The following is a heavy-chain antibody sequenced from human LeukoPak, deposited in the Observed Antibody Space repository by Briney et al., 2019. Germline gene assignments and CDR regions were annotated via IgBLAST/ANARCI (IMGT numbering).Heavy chain of an antibody. J-gene: IGHJ3*02. Sequence: GESLKISCEVYGYSFTTYWLGWVRQMPGKGLEWMGTSNPGDSDIRYSPSFQGQVTISVDKSISTAYLQWSSLKASDTAMYYCARHVSSSRVAFDIWGQGTMVTVSS. CDR1: GYSFTTYW. CDR3: ARHVSSSRVAFDI. CDR2: SNPGDSDI. V-gene: IGHV5-51*01. D-gene: IGHD2-2*01.